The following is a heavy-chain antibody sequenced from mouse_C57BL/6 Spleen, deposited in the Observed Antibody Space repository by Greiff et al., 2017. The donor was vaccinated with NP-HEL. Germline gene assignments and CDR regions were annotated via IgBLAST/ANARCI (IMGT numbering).Heavy chain of an antibody. CDR1: GFSLTSYA. CDR3: ARYDGYYVDWYFDV. Sequence: VMLVESGPGLVAPSQSLSITCTVSGFSLTSYAISWVRQPPGKGLEWLGVIWTGGGTNYNSALKSRLSISKDNSKSQVFLKMNSLQTDDTARYYCARYDGYYVDWYFDVWGTGTTVTVSS. CDR2: IWTGGGT. J-gene: IGHJ1*03. V-gene: IGHV2-9-1*01. D-gene: IGHD2-3*01.